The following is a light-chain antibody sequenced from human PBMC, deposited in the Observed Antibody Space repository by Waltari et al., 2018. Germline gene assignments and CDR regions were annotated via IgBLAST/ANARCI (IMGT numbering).Light chain of an antibody. CDR2: GVY. Sequence: QSALTQPSSVSASPGPSITISCTGTSSDVGGYDSVFWYQHYPGKAAKLLIYGVYKRPSVVSNRFAGSKSGNTASLTISGLHAEDEADYYCSSRTSSITEVFGGGTKLTVL. CDR3: SSRTSSITEV. V-gene: IGLV2-14*03. CDR1: SSDVGGYDS. J-gene: IGLJ2*01.